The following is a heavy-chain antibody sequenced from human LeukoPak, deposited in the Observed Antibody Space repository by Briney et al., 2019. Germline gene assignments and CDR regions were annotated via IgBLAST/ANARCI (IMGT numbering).Heavy chain of an antibody. V-gene: IGHV3-23*01. J-gene: IGHJ4*02. CDR3: AKHVGSGCYFYYFDY. D-gene: IGHD1-26*01. Sequence: GGSLRLSCAASGFTFSSYAMSWVRQAPGKGLEWVSSISVSGSTYYADSVKGRFTISRDNSKNTLYLQMNSLRAEDTAVYYCAKHVGSGCYFYYFDYWGQGALVTVSS. CDR2: ISVSGST. CDR1: GFTFSSYA.